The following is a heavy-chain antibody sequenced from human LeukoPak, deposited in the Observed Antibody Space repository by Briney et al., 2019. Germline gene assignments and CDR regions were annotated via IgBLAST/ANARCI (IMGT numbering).Heavy chain of an antibody. CDR2: IKEDGREK. Sequence: GWALRLSCAASVFTFTSYWMSWVRQAPGKGLEWVANIKEDGREKYYVAAVKGRFTISRDNAKNSLYLQMNSLRAEDTAVYYCAKRRDLEYWGQGTLVTVSS. V-gene: IGHV3-7*01. CDR3: AKRRDLEY. J-gene: IGHJ4*02. CDR1: VFTFTSYW.